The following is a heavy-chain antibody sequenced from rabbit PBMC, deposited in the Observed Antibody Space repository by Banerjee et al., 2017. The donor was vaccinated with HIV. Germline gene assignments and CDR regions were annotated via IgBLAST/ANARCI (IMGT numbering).Heavy chain of an antibody. D-gene: IGHD6-1*01. CDR3: ARSYDTDTYTADAYAYFNL. CDR2: IDPVFGST. J-gene: IGHJ4*01. Sequence: QSLEESGGDLVKPGASLTLTCTATGFSFRTSYYMRWVLQAPGKRLEWIGYIDPVFGSTNYASWVNGRFTISSDNAQNTVDLQMNSLTAADTATYFCARSYDTDTYTADAYAYFNLWGQGTLVTVS. CDR1: GFSFRTSYY. V-gene: IGHV1S40*01.